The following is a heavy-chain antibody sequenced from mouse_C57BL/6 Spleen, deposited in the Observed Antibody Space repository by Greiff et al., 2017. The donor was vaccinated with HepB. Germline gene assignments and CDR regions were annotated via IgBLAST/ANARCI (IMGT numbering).Heavy chain of an antibody. V-gene: IGHV1-55*01. CDR3: AREGSYDGYLFAY. J-gene: IGHJ3*01. D-gene: IGHD2-3*01. CDR2: IYPGSGST. CDR1: GYTFTSYW. Sequence: VQLQQSGAELVKPGASVKMSCKASGYTFTSYWITWVKQRPGQGLEWIGDIYPGSGSTNNNEKFKSKATLTVDTSSSTAYMQLSSLTSEDSAVYYCAREGSYDGYLFAYWGQGTLVTVSA.